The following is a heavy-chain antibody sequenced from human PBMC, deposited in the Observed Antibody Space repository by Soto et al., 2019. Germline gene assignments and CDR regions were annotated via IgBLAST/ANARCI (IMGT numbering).Heavy chain of an antibody. D-gene: IGHD3-3*01. J-gene: IGHJ6*02. CDR3: AKTADFLRWGMDV. Sequence: GGSLSLSCAASGFTFNTYAMTWVRQAPGKGLEWVSIISSSGDGTYYVDSVKGRFTISRDNSRNTLNLQMNNLRAEDTAVYYCAKTADFLRWGMDVWGRGTRVTVSS. V-gene: IGHV3-23*01. CDR1: GFTFNTYA. CDR2: ISSSGDGT.